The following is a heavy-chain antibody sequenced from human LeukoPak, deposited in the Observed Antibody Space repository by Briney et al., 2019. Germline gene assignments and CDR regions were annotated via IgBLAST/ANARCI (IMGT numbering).Heavy chain of an antibody. J-gene: IGHJ4*02. CDR3: ASPGGSSWLDY. CDR1: GFTFSSYS. Sequence: GGSLRLSCAASGFTFSSYSMNWVRQAPGKGLEWVSSISSSSTYIYYADSLKGRFTISRDNAKNSLYLQMNSLRAEDTAVYYCASPGGSSWLDYWGQGTLVTVSS. D-gene: IGHD6-13*01. V-gene: IGHV3-21*04. CDR2: ISSSSTYI.